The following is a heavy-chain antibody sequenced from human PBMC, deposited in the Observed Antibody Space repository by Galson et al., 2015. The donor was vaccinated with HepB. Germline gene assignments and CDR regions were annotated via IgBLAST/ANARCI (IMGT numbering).Heavy chain of an antibody. D-gene: IGHD2-2*01. Sequence: SLRLSCAASGFTFSDYYMAWIRQAPGKGLEWISYISGAGTYTNYPRSVKGRFTISRDNAKNTLYLEMNSLRADDTAAYYCARYAKSSDNWFDPWGQGTLVTVSS. CDR3: ARYAKSSDNWFDP. CDR1: GFTFSDYY. CDR2: ISGAGTYT. J-gene: IGHJ5*02. V-gene: IGHV3-11*06.